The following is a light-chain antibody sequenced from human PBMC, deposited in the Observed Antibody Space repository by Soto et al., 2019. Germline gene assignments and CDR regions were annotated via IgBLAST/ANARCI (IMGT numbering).Light chain of an antibody. Sequence: EIVLTQSPGTLSLSPGERATLSCRASQTVSSARLAWFQQKPGQAPRLLIYGASSRAPGIPDRFSGSGSGTDFTLKISRVEAEDVGVYYCMQPLQSWTFGQGTKVDNK. CDR2: GAS. CDR3: MQPLQSWT. CDR1: QTVSSAR. J-gene: IGKJ1*01. V-gene: IGKV3-20*01.